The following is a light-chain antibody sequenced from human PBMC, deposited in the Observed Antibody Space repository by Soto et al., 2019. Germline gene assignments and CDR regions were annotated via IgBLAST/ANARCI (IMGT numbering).Light chain of an antibody. CDR1: QAISNY. V-gene: IGKV1-27*01. CDR3: QKYNSDPWT. J-gene: IGKJ1*01. Sequence: DFQMTQSPSSLSASVGDRVTITCRATQAISNYLAWYQQKPGKVPKLLIYAAFTLQSGVPSRFSGSGSGTDFTLTISSLQPEDFATYYCQKYNSDPWTFGQGTKVEIK. CDR2: AAF.